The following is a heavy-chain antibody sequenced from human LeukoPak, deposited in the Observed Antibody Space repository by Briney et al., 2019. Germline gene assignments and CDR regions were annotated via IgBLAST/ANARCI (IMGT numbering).Heavy chain of an antibody. J-gene: IGHJ3*02. D-gene: IGHD2-2*01. CDR2: IIPIFGTA. CDR3: ASCSSTSCSDAFDI. V-gene: IGHV1-69*01. Sequence: SVKVSCKASGGTFSSYAISWVRQAPGQGLEWMGGIIPIFGTANYAQKFQGRVTITADESASTAYMELSSLRSEDTAVYYCASCSSTSCSDAFDIWGQGTMVTVSS. CDR1: GGTFSSYA.